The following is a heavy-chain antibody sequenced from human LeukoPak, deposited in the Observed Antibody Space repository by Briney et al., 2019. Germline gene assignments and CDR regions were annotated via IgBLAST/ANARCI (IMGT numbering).Heavy chain of an antibody. Sequence: GGSLRLSCAASGFTFSSYAMSWVRQAPGKGLEWVSAISGSGGSTYYADSVKGRFTISRDTSKNTLYLEMNSLRAEDTAVYYCAKALPQLLWFGELLLYFDYWGQGTLVTVSS. V-gene: IGHV3-23*01. D-gene: IGHD3-10*01. CDR2: ISGSGGST. CDR3: AKALPQLLWFGELLLYFDY. J-gene: IGHJ4*02. CDR1: GFTFSSYA.